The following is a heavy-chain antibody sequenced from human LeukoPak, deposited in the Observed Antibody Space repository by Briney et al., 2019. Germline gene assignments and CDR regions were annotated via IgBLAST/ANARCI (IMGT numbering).Heavy chain of an antibody. V-gene: IGHV1-18*01. J-gene: IGHJ4*02. CDR3: ARCAAAVTTHFSH. CDR1: GYSLSIYG. Sequence: ASVQVSCKASGYSLSIYGITWARQAPGQGLEYLGWISASDGTTNYSQKVQDRVTMTTDTSTSTAYLELRSLRFSAAAVYYYARCAAAVTTHFSHWGQGTLVTVSS. D-gene: IGHD4-17*01. CDR2: ISASDGTT.